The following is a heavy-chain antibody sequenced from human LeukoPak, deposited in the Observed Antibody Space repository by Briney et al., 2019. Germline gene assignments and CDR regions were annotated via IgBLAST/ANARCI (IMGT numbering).Heavy chain of an antibody. V-gene: IGHV4-4*07. CDR2: IYTSGST. J-gene: IGHJ3*02. CDR1: GISISNYY. Sequence: SETLSLTCTVSGISISNYYWSWIRQPAGKGLEWIGRIYTSGSTNYNPSLKSQVTMSVDTATNQFSLKLSSVTAADTALYYCAREMAPSWGAFDIWGQGTMVTVSS. CDR3: AREMAPSWGAFDI. D-gene: IGHD5-24*01.